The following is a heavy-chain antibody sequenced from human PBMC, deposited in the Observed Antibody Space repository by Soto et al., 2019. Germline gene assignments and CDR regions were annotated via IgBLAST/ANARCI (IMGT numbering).Heavy chain of an antibody. D-gene: IGHD3-10*01. Sequence: GGSLRLSCAASGFTFDDYAMHWVRQAPGKGLEWVSGISWNSGSIGYADSVKGRFTISRDNAKNSLYLQMNSLRAGDTALYYCAKDMYPYYYGSGSSGPDYWGQGT. V-gene: IGHV3-9*01. J-gene: IGHJ4*02. CDR1: GFTFDDYA. CDR3: AKDMYPYYYGSGSSGPDY. CDR2: ISWNSGSI.